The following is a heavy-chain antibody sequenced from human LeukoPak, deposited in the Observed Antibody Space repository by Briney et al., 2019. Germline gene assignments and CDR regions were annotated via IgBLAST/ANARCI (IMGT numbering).Heavy chain of an antibody. CDR2: MNPNSGNT. CDR3: ARGYSGYDWANWFDP. J-gene: IGHJ5*02. Sequence: ASVKVSCKASGYTFTSYDINWVRQATGQGLEWMGWMNPNSGNTGYAQKFQGRVTMTRDTSTSTVYMELSSLRSEDTAVYYCARGYSGYDWANWFDPWGQGTLVTVSS. D-gene: IGHD5-12*01. CDR1: GYTFTSYD. V-gene: IGHV1-8*01.